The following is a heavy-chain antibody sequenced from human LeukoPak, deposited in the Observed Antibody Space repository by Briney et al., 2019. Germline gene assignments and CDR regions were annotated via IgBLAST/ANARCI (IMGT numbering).Heavy chain of an antibody. J-gene: IGHJ6*03. CDR1: VFTFSTYS. CDR3: AKEGSSGWWGVVYYYMDV. Sequence: GSLRLSCAASVFTFSTYSMNWVRQAPGKGLEWVSYISSSSSPIYYADSVKGRFTISRDNAKNSLYLQMNSLRAEDTAVYYCAKEGSSGWWGVVYYYMDVWGKGTTVTVSS. D-gene: IGHD6-19*01. V-gene: IGHV3-48*01. CDR2: ISSSSSPI.